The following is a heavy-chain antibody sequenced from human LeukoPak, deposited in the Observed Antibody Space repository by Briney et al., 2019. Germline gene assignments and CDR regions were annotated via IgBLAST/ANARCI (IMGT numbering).Heavy chain of an antibody. V-gene: IGHV3-48*04. D-gene: IGHD3-16*02. CDR2: ISSSSSTK. CDR1: GFTVSSYS. J-gene: IGHJ4*02. Sequence: GGSLRLSCAASGFTVSSYSMNWVRQAPGKGLEWVSYISSSSSTKYHADSVKGRFTISRDNAKNSLYLQMNSLRAEDTAVYYCARALGDYVWGSYRSTLQYYFDYWGQGTLVTVSS. CDR3: ARALGDYVWGSYRSTLQYYFDY.